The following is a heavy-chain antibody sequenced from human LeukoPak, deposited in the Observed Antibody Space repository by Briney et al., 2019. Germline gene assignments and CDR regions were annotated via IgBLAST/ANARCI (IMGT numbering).Heavy chain of an antibody. D-gene: IGHD5-18*01. J-gene: IGHJ6*02. Sequence: AGGSLRLSCAASGFTFSSYAMSWVRQAPGKGLEWVSVIYSGGSTYYADSVKGRFTISRHNSKNTLYLQMNSLRAEDTAVYYCARAIVDTAMVNVRDYDYYYGMDVWGQGTTVTVSS. CDR3: ARAIVDTAMVNVRDYDYYYGMDV. CDR2: IYSGGST. CDR1: GFTFSSYA. V-gene: IGHV3-53*04.